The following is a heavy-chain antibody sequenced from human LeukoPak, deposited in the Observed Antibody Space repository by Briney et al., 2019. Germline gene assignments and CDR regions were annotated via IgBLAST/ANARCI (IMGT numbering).Heavy chain of an antibody. D-gene: IGHD3-22*01. J-gene: IGHJ4*02. CDR3: ASRAFYDSSGLDF. Sequence: SETLSLTCSVSGGSIRNYYWTWIRQPPGKGLEWIGHVSNSGNTKYNPSLKSRVTISIVTSKKHFSLNLSSVSAADTAVYYCASRAFYDSSGLDFWGQGILVTVSS. CDR2: VSNSGNT. V-gene: IGHV4-59*08. CDR1: GGSIRNYY.